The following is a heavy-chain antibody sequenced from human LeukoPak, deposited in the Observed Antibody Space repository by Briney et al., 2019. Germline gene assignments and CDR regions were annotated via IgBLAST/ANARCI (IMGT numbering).Heavy chain of an antibody. V-gene: IGHV3-7*01. CDR3: ARERDGRFFDY. D-gene: IGHD3-3*01. CDR2: INQALSEK. CDR1: GFSFRSFW. Sequence: GGSLRLSCAASGFSFRSFWMTWVRQAPAKGQEWVANINQALSEKYYVDSVGGRFNISRDNAKNSLYLQMTSLGVEDTAVYYCARERDGRFFDYGGQGTLVAVSS. J-gene: IGHJ4*02.